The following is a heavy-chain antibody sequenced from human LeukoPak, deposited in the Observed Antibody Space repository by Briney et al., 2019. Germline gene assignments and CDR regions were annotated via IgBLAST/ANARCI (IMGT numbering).Heavy chain of an antibody. Sequence: PGGSLRLSCAASGFTFSSYAMSWVRQAPGKGLEWVSAMRGSGGSTYYADSVKGRFTISRDNSKNTLYLQMNSLRAEDTSVYYCAKDLDGDYGHYYYGMDVWGQGTTVTVSS. D-gene: IGHD4-17*01. CDR1: GFTFSSYA. J-gene: IGHJ6*02. CDR2: MRGSGGST. CDR3: AKDLDGDYGHYYYGMDV. V-gene: IGHV3-23*01.